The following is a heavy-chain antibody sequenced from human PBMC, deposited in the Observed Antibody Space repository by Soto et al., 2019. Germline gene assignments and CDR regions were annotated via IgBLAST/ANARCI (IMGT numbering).Heavy chain of an antibody. V-gene: IGHV3-23*01. Sequence: EVQLLESGGGLVQPGGSLRLSCAASGFKFDSYAMSWVRQAPGKGLEWVSGISGSGGNTYYADSVKGRFTISRDNSKNTLYLQMNSLRAEHTALYYCAREWATVTTGYWGQGTLVTVSS. CDR2: ISGSGGNT. D-gene: IGHD4-17*01. CDR1: GFKFDSYA. J-gene: IGHJ4*02. CDR3: AREWATVTTGY.